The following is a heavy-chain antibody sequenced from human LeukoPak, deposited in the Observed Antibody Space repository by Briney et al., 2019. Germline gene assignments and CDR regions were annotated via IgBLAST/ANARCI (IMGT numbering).Heavy chain of an antibody. V-gene: IGHV1-2*02. D-gene: IGHD2/OR15-2a*01. Sequence: GASVKVSCKASGYSFTDYYLHWVRQAPGQELEWMGWINPKSGATNYAQIFQGRVTMTRDTSISTAYMELSGLRSDDTAVYSCARGQAEYQLLSAFPFWGQGTMVTVSS. J-gene: IGHJ3*01. CDR3: ARGQAEYQLLSAFPF. CDR2: INPKSGAT. CDR1: GYSFTDYY.